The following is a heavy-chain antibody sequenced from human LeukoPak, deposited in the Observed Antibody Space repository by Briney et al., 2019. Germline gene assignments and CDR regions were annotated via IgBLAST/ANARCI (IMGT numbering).Heavy chain of an antibody. V-gene: IGHV1-18*01. CDR2: ISAYNGNT. J-gene: IGHJ4*02. CDR1: GYTFTSYG. Sequence: ASVKVSCKASGYTFTSYGISWVRQAPGQGLEWMGWISAYNGNTNYAQKLQGRVTMTTDTSMSTAYMELRSLRSDDTAVYYCGFTLRLEGDSPIDYWGREPWSPSPQ. CDR3: GFTLRLEGDSPIDY. D-gene: IGHD3-10*01.